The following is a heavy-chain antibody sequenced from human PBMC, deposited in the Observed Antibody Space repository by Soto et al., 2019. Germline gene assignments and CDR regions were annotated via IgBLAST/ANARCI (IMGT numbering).Heavy chain of an antibody. CDR1: GFTFGRHW. CDR3: ARYTYGDNAQVLDY. Sequence: EVQVVESGGGLVQPGGSLRLSCAGSGFTFGRHWMTWVRQAPGKGLEWVANIKEDGSEIYYVDSVKGRFTISRDNAKNSVYLQMHILRAEDTALYYCARYTYGDNAQVLDYWGQGTLVTVSS. J-gene: IGHJ4*02. D-gene: IGHD4-17*01. V-gene: IGHV3-7*01. CDR2: IKEDGSEI.